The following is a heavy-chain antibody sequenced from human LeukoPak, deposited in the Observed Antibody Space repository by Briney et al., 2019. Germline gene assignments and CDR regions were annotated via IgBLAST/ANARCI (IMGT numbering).Heavy chain of an antibody. J-gene: IGHJ5*02. CDR1: GFTGGINDY. CDR2: GSESGGT. V-gene: IGHV4-4*02. D-gene: IGHD3-3*01. CDR3: AKNGQSGFSFDP. Sequence: GSLRLSCAGSGFTGGINDYMSWIRQPPGKGLEWIGEGSESGGTKFNPSLKSRVTISADTSKNQFSLKLNSVSAADTAVYYCAKNGQSGFSFDPWGQGTLVTVSS.